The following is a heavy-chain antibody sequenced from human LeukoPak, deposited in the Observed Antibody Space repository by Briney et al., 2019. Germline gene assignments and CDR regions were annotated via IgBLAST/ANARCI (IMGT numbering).Heavy chain of an antibody. CDR2: ISGSGGST. CDR1: GFTFSSYA. J-gene: IGHJ4*02. CDR3: GRDIVGVVAAPPGYFDY. Sequence: GGSLRLSCAASGFTFSSYAMSWVRQAPGKGLEWVSAISGSGGSTYYADSVKGRFTISRDNSKNTLYLQMNSLRAEDTAVYYCGRDIVGVVAAPPGYFDYGAKETLVTVSS. D-gene: IGHD2-15*01. V-gene: IGHV3-23*01.